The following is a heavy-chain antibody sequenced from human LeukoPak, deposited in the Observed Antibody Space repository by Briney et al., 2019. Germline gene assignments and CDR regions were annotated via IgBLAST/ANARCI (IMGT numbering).Heavy chain of an antibody. D-gene: IGHD3-10*01. CDR3: ANLRGGITCCDAFGV. V-gene: IGHV1-24*01. Sequence: ASVKVSCKVSGNTLSDLSIHWVRQAPGKGLEWMGGFEPEDGETLYAQKFQGRVTMTEDTSTDTAYMELSSLRSEDTAIYFCANLRGGITCCDAFGVWGQGTVVIVSS. CDR1: GNTLSDLS. CDR2: FEPEDGET. J-gene: IGHJ3*01.